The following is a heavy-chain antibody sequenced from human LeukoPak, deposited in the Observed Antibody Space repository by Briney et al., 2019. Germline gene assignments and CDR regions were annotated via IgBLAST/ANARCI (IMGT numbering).Heavy chain of an antibody. V-gene: IGHV3-7*01. CDR2: INQDERQK. D-gene: IGHD2-15*01. J-gene: IGHJ4*02. CDR3: ARGGAPDY. CDR1: GFNFSSYW. Sequence: GGSLRLSCVASGFNFSSYWMTWVRQSPGKGLEWVANINQDERQKYYVDSVKGRFTISRDNPKNSVSLQMASLGADDGGLYYCARGGAPDYWGRGTLVTVAS.